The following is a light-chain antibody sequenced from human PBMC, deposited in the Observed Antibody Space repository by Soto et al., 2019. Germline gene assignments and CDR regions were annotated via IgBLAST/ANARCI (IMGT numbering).Light chain of an antibody. CDR1: QSVSSNY. CDR3: QQFGTSPPST. J-gene: IGKJ5*01. CDR2: GAS. Sequence: IVLTQSPGTLSLSPKERATQSCRASQSVSSNYLAWYQQKPGQTPRLLIYGASSRATAIPDRFSGSGSGTDFALTISRLEPEDFAVYYCQQFGTSPPSTFGQGTRLEIK. V-gene: IGKV3-20*01.